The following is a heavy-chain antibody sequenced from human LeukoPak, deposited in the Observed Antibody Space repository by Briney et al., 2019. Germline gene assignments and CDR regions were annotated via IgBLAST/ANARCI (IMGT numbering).Heavy chain of an antibody. D-gene: IGHD3-22*01. Sequence: SETLSLTCTVSGGSISSYYWSWIRQPPGKGLEWIGYICYSGSTNYNPSLKSRVAISVDTSKNQFYLKLSSVNAADTAVYYCARRPNYYDSSGYYYPQAYAFDIWGQGTMVTVSS. J-gene: IGHJ3*02. CDR2: ICYSGST. V-gene: IGHV4-59*08. CDR1: GGSISSYY. CDR3: ARRPNYYDSSGYYYPQAYAFDI.